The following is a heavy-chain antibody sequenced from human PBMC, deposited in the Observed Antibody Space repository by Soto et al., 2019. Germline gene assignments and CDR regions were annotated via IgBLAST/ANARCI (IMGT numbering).Heavy chain of an antibody. D-gene: IGHD2-15*01. J-gene: IGHJ4*02. Sequence: EVQLLESGGGLVQPGGSLRLSCAASGFTFSSYAMTWVRQAPGKGLEWVSAISGSGGSTYYADSVKGRFTISRDNSKNTLYLQMNSLRAEDTAVYYFAKGLGGNPWYFDYWGQGTLVTVSS. CDR3: AKGLGGNPWYFDY. V-gene: IGHV3-23*01. CDR2: ISGSGGST. CDR1: GFTFSSYA.